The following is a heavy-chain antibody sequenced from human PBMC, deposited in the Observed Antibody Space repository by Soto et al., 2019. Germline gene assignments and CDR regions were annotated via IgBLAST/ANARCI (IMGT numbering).Heavy chain of an antibody. Sequence: SETLSLTCTVSGGSISSYYWSWIRQPPGKGLEWIGYIYYSGRTNYNPSLKSRVTISVDTSKNQFSLKLSSVTAADTAVYYCARGYCSSTSCYIWDNWFDPWGQGTLVTVTS. V-gene: IGHV4-59*01. CDR1: GGSISSYY. D-gene: IGHD2-2*02. CDR3: ARGYCSSTSCYIWDNWFDP. CDR2: IYYSGRT. J-gene: IGHJ5*02.